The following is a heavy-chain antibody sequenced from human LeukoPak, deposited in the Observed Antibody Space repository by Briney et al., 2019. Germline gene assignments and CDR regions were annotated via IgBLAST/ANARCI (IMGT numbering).Heavy chain of an antibody. V-gene: IGHV1-58*01. CDR1: GFTFTSSA. Sequence: SVTVSCTASGFTFTSSAVQWVRQARGQRLEWIGWIVVGSGNTNYAQKFQERVTITRDMSTSTAYMELSSLRSEDTAVYYCAAPVLAYCGGDCYSGWGQGTLVTVSS. CDR2: IVVGSGNT. CDR3: AAPVLAYCGGDCYSG. J-gene: IGHJ4*02. D-gene: IGHD2-21*02.